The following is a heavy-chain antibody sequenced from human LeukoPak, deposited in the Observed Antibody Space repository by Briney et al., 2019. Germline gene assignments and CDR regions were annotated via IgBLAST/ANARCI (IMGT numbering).Heavy chain of an antibody. Sequence: GFLRLLCSAAGFNFSSCGKYWVRLGPGQGLGWVGIITYDGSNKYYANSVKGRFTISRDNFKNTLYLQMNSLRAEDTAVYYCAKDAGGSWDYYYGMDVWGQGTTVTVSS. CDR2: ITYDGSNK. D-gene: IGHD1-14*01. J-gene: IGHJ6*02. V-gene: IGHV3-30*18. CDR3: AKDAGGSWDYYYGMDV. CDR1: GFNFSSCG.